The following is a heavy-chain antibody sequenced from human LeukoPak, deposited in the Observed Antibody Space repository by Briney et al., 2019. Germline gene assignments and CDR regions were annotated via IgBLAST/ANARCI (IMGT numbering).Heavy chain of an antibody. Sequence: SETLSLTCAVSGGSISRSNWWSWVRQPPGKGLEWIGEIYHSGSANYNPSLKSRVNISVDKSKNQFSLKLSSVTAADTAVYYCAREGGPYRPLDYSGQGTLVTVSS. V-gene: IGHV4-4*02. CDR3: AREGGPYRPLDY. CDR2: IYHSGSA. CDR1: GGSISRSNW. J-gene: IGHJ4*02.